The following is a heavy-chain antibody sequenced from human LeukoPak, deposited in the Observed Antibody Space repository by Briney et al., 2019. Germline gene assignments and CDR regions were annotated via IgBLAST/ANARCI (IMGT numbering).Heavy chain of an antibody. CDR2: INPHSGVT. D-gene: IGHD6-19*01. J-gene: IGHJ4*02. CDR3: ARGQQWLEAFEH. CDR1: GYIFSDYY. V-gene: IGHV1-2*02. Sequence: GASVKVSCKTSGYIFSDYYLHWVRQAPGQGLEWMGWINPHSGVTKYAQKFQGGVTVTRDTSISSASMEVSSLRSADTAVYYCARGQQWLEAFEHWGQGTLVTVSS.